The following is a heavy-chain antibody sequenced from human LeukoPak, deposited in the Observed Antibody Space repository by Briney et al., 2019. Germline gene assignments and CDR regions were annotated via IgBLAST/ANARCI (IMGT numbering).Heavy chain of an antibody. J-gene: IGHJ3*02. CDR2: IWYDGSSK. D-gene: IGHD3-3*01. CDR1: GFTFSSYG. Sequence: GGSLRLSCAASGFTFSSYGMHWVRQAPGKGLEWVAVIWYDGSSKYYADSVKGRFAVSRDNSKSTLYLQMNSLRAEDTAVYYCARETISPTQDAFDIWGQGTMVTVSS. CDR3: ARETISPTQDAFDI. V-gene: IGHV3-33*01.